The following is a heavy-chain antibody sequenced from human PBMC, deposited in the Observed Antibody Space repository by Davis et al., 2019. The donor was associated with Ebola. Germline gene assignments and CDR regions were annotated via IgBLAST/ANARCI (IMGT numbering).Heavy chain of an antibody. CDR1: GGTFSSYA. CDR2: ISAYNGNT. J-gene: IGHJ4*02. CDR3: ARVAVGVLRFLEWLPFDY. Sequence: ASVKVSCKASGGTFSSYAISWVRQAPGQGLEWMGWISAYNGNTNYAQKLQGRVTMTTDTSTSTAYMELRSLRSDDTAVYYCARVAVGVLRFLEWLPFDYWGQGTLVTVSS. D-gene: IGHD3-3*01. V-gene: IGHV1-18*01.